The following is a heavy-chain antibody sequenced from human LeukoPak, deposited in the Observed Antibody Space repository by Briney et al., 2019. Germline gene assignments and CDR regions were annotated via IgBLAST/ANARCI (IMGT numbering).Heavy chain of an antibody. V-gene: IGHV4-34*01. CDR2: INHSGST. CDR1: GGSFSGYY. Sequence: SETLSLTCAVYGGSFSGYYWSWIRQPPGKGLEWIGEINHSGSTNYNPSLKSRVTISVDTSKNQFSLKLSSVTAADTAVYYCTEGYYEGRLKWGQGTMVTVSS. D-gene: IGHD3-22*01. CDR3: TEGYYEGRLK. J-gene: IGHJ3*01.